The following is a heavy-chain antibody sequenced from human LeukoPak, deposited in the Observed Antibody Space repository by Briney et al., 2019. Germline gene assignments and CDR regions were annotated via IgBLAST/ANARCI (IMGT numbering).Heavy chain of an antibody. D-gene: IGHD3-22*01. CDR2: ISYDGSNK. V-gene: IGHV3-30*03. CDR3: ARATKNSGDYYDSSGPFSKRVWFDP. Sequence: PGGSLRLSCAASGFTFSSYGMHWVRQAPGEGLEWVAVISYDGSNKYYADSVKGRFTISRDNSKNTLYLQMNSLRAEDTAVYYCARATKNSGDYYDSSGPFSKRVWFDPWGQGTLVTVSS. CDR1: GFTFSSYG. J-gene: IGHJ5*02.